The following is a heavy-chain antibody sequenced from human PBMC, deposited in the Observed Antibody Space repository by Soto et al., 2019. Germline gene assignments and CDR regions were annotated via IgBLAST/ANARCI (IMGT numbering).Heavy chain of an antibody. V-gene: IGHV1-69*08. CDR2: IIPILGIA. Sequence: QVQLVQSGAEVKKPGSSVKVSCKASGGTFSSYTISWVRQAPGQGLEWMGRIIPILGIANYAQKFQGRVTITADKSTSTADMELGSLRSEDTAVYYCARDSDIVVVVAVSGSAFDIWGQGTMVTVSS. CDR1: GGTFSSYT. J-gene: IGHJ3*02. D-gene: IGHD2-15*01. CDR3: ARDSDIVVVVAVSGSAFDI.